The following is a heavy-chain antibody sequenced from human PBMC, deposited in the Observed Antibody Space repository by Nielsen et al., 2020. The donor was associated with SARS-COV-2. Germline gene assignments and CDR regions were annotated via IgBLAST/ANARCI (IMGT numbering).Heavy chain of an antibody. CDR1: GFTFSTYW. CDR3: VRDFGIWDY. CDR2: INSDGTST. Sequence: GGSLRLSCVASGFTFSTYWMHWVRQAPGEGLVWVSRINSDGTSTSYADSVEGRFTVSRDNAKNTLYLQMNSLRAEDTAIYYCVRDFGIWDYWGQGTLVTVSS. D-gene: IGHD2-15*01. J-gene: IGHJ4*02. V-gene: IGHV3-74*01.